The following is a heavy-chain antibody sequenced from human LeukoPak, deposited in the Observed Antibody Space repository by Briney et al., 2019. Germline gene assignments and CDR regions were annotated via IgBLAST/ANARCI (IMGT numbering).Heavy chain of an antibody. D-gene: IGHD3-10*01. CDR2: INHSGST. Sequence: SETLSLTCAVYGGSFSGYYWSWIRQPPGKGLEWIGEINHSGSTNYNPSLKSRVTISVDTSKNQFSLKLSSVTAADTAVYYCASSDGSGSQYDYWGQGTLVTVSS. CDR1: GGSFSGYY. J-gene: IGHJ4*02. V-gene: IGHV4-34*01. CDR3: ASSDGSGSQYDY.